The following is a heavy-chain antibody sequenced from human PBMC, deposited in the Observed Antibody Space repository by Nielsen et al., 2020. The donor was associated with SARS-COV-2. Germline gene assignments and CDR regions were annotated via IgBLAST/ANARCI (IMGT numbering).Heavy chain of an antibody. CDR3: AALHGGYTGYESNWFDP. D-gene: IGHD5-12*01. CDR1: GYTFTSFA. CDR2: INAGNGNT. V-gene: IGHV1-3*01. J-gene: IGHJ5*02. Sequence: ASVKVSCKTSGYTFTSFAIHWVRQAPGQSLEWMGWINAGNGNTRYSQKFQGRLTMTEDTSADTAYVTLSGLRSEDTAVYYCAALHGGYTGYESNWFDPWGQGTLVTVSS.